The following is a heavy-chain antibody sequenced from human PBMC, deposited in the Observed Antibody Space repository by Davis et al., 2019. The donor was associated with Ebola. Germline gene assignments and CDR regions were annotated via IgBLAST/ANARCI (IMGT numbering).Heavy chain of an antibody. Sequence: ESLKISCAASGFTFSSYSMNWVRQAPGKGLEWIGEITHGGSTNYSPSLKSRVTMSVDTSKNQFSLKLSSLTAADTAVYYCARLRGSCHRAFYYYGMDVWGQGTTVTVSS. CDR1: GFTFSSYS. V-gene: IGHV4-34*01. J-gene: IGHJ6*02. D-gene: IGHD2-15*01. CDR3: ARLRGSCHRAFYYYGMDV. CDR2: ITHGGST.